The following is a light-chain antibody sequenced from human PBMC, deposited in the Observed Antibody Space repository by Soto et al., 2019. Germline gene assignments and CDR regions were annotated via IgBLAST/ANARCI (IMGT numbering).Light chain of an antibody. CDR3: QQYESTPPT. J-gene: IGKJ2*01. V-gene: IGKV4-1*01. CDR1: QSVLYSSNNKNY. CDR2: WAS. Sequence: DIVMTQSPDSLAVSLGERATINCKSSQSVLYSSNNKNYLAWYQQRPGQPPKLLIYWASTRDSGVPDRFSGSGSGPDFTLTITSLQAEDVAVYYCQQYESTPPTFGQGTKLEIK.